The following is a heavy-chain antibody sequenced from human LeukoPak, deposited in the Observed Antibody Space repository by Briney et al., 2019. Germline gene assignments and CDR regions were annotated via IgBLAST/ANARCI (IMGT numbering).Heavy chain of an antibody. CDR1: GYSISSGYY. V-gene: IGHV4-38-2*01. CDR2: IYHSGST. J-gene: IGHJ4*02. D-gene: IGHD3-3*01. CDR3: ARGAPQYYDFWSGYYRYFDY. Sequence: SETLSLTCAVSGYSISSGYYWGWIRQPPGKGLEWIGSIYHSGSTNYNPSLKSRVTIPVDTSKNQLSLKLSSVTAADTAVYYCARGAPQYYDFWSGYYRYFDYWGQGTLVTVSS.